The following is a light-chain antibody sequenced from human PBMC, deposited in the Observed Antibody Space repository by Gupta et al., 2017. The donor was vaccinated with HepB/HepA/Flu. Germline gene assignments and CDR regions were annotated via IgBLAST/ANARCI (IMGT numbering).Light chain of an antibody. CDR2: MNT. V-gene: IGLV1-47*01. J-gene: IGLJ2*01. CDR1: SSNIEKNF. CDR3: STWDASLSPDGV. Sequence: QSVLSQPPSASGTLGQTVTLSCSGSSSNIEKNFVYWYQQFPGMAPNLSILMNTHRPSEVPDRFSCSNSGTSSSPAITGLQSEDEAEYDYSTWDASLSPDGVFGGGTRLTVL.